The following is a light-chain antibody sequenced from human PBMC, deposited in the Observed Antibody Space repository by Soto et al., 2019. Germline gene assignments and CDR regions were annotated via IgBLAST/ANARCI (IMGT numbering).Light chain of an antibody. CDR2: GAS. CDR3: QQYNNWGT. Sequence: EIVMTQSPATLSVSPGERATLSCRASQSVSSNLAWYQQKPGQAPRLLIYGASTRATGLPARFSGSVSGTEFTLTISSLPSEDFAVYYCQQYNNWGTFGQGTKVEIK. CDR1: QSVSSN. V-gene: IGKV3-15*01. J-gene: IGKJ1*01.